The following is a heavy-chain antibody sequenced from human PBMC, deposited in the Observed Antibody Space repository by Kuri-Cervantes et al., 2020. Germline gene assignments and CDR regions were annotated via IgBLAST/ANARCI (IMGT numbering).Heavy chain of an antibody. V-gene: IGHV3-9*01. CDR2: ISWNSGSI. CDR1: GFTFSSYS. J-gene: IGHJ3*02. CDR3: AKDIWAGDPSSGAFDI. D-gene: IGHD4-17*01. Sequence: SLKISCAASGFTFSSYSMNWVRQAPGKGLEWVSGISWNSGSIGYADSVKGRFTISRDNAKNSLYLQMNSLRAEDTALYYCAKDIWAGDPSSGAFDIWGQGTMVTVSS.